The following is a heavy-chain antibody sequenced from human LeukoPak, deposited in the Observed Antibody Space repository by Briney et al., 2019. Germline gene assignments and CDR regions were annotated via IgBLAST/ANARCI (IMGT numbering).Heavy chain of an antibody. V-gene: IGHV3-30*02. D-gene: IGHD2-15*01. J-gene: IGHJ6*03. CDR3: AKGFYYCSDGCPQYYYYMDV. CDR1: GFTFSRHG. CDR2: IRYDGSDK. Sequence: GGSLRLSCAASGFTFSRHGMHWVRQAPGKGLEWVAFIRYDGSDKYYADSVKGRFTISRDNSENTLCLQMNSLRPEDTAVYYCAKGFYYCSDGCPQYYYYMDVWGKGTTVIVSS.